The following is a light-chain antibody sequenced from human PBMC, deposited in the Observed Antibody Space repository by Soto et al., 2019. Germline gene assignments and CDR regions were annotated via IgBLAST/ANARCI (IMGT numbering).Light chain of an antibody. Sequence: DIQMTQSPSTLSASVGDTVTIICRASQNINTWVAWYQQRPGRAPKALIYDASSLESGVPSRFSGSGSGTYFTLTITSLQPEDFATYFCQQYDSYSTRTFCQGNKVEIK. V-gene: IGKV1-5*02. CDR1: QNINTW. CDR2: DAS. J-gene: IGKJ1*01. CDR3: QQYDSYSTRT.